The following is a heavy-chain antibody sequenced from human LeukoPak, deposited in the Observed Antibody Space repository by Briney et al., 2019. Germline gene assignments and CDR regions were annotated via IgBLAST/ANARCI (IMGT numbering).Heavy chain of an antibody. CDR3: ARDKQATYYYYGMDV. CDR1: GFTFSSYE. Sequence: GGSQRLSCAASGFTFSSYEMNWVRQAPGKGLEWVSYISSSGSTIYYADSVKGRFTISRDNAKNSLYLQMNSLRAEDTAVYYCARDKQATYYYYGMDVWGKGTTVTVSS. V-gene: IGHV3-48*03. D-gene: IGHD6-13*01. CDR2: ISSSGSTI. J-gene: IGHJ6*04.